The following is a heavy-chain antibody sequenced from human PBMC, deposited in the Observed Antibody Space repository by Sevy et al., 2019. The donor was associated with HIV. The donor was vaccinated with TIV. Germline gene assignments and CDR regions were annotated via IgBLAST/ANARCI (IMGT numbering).Heavy chain of an antibody. CDR3: TTVAQFTAFDI. V-gene: IGHV3-15*01. CDR2: IKSKTDGGTT. CDR1: GFTFSNAW. J-gene: IGHJ3*02. Sequence: GGSLRLPCAASGFTFSNAWMSWVRQAPGKGLEWVGRIKSKTDGGTTDYAAPVKGGFTISRDDSKNTLYLQMNSLKTEDTAVYYCTTVAQFTAFDIWGQGTMVTVSS.